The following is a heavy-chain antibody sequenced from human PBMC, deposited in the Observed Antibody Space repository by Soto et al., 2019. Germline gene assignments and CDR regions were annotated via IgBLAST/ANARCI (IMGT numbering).Heavy chain of an antibody. CDR2: IGESGTPT. Sequence: EVQLLESGGGLVQPGGSLRLSCAASGFTFSSYAMKWVRQAPGKGLEWVSLIGESGTPTYYADSVKGRFTISRDNSGNMLFLEMYSLRAEDTAVYYCAIYIPGVRYYGMDVWGQGTTVTFSS. J-gene: IGHJ6*02. D-gene: IGHD2-2*01. V-gene: IGHV3-23*01. CDR1: GFTFSSYA. CDR3: AIYIPGVRYYGMDV.